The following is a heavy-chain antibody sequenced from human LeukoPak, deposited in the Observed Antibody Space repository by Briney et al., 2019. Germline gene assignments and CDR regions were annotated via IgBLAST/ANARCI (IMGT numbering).Heavy chain of an antibody. J-gene: IGHJ4*02. CDR3: AREAEGATNPSQFDY. CDR1: GGTFRSYA. CDR2: IIPIFGTA. Sequence: ASVKVSCKASGGTFRSYAISWVRQAPGQGLEWMGGIIPIFGTANYAQKFQGRVTITADESTSTAYMELSSLRSEDTAVYYCAREAEGATNPSQFDYWGQGTLVTVSS. V-gene: IGHV1-69*13. D-gene: IGHD1-26*01.